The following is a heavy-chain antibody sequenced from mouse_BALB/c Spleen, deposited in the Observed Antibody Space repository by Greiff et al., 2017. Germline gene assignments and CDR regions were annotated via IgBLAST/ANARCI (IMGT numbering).Heavy chain of an antibody. V-gene: IGHV1-31*01. Sequence: VQLKESGPELVKPGASVKISCKASGYSFTGYYMHWVKQSHVKSLEWIGRINPYNGATSYNQNFKDKASLTVDKSSSTAYMELHSLTSEDSAVYYCARSVYYYGSSSMDYWGQGTSVTVSS. CDR3: ARSVYYYGSSSMDY. D-gene: IGHD1-1*01. J-gene: IGHJ4*01. CDR2: INPYNGAT. CDR1: GYSFTGYY.